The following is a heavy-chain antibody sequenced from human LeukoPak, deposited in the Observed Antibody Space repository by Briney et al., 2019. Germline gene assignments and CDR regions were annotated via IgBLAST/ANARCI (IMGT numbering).Heavy chain of an antibody. D-gene: IGHD3-22*01. CDR1: GYTFTSYY. CDR3: AREGKYYYDSSGYPDY. Sequence: GASVKVSCKASGYTFTSYYMHWVRQAPGQGLEWMGLINPSGGSTSYAQKFQGRVTMTRDMSTSTVYMELSSLRSEDTAVYYCAREGKYYYDSSGYPDYWGQGTLVTVSS. V-gene: IGHV1-46*01. CDR2: INPSGGST. J-gene: IGHJ4*02.